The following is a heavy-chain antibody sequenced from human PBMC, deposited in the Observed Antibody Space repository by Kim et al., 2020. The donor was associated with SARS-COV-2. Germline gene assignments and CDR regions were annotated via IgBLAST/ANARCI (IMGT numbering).Heavy chain of an antibody. Sequence: SETLSLTCAVYGGSLSGHYWSWIRQSPGKGLKWIGEINHSGGTNYNPSLKSRVTMSVDTSKSQFSLRLNSVTAADTAVYYCSRGSGGGPYGMDVWGQGTTVTVSS. CDR1: GGSLSGHY. V-gene: IGHV4-34*01. J-gene: IGHJ6*02. CDR2: INHSGGT. CDR3: SRGSGGGPYGMDV. D-gene: IGHD3-16*01.